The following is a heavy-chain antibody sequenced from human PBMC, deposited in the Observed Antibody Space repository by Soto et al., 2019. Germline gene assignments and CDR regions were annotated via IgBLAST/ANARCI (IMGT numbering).Heavy chain of an antibody. J-gene: IGHJ6*03. CDR2: INAGNGNT. CDR1: GYTFTSYA. CDR3: ASTTQWLYASTNPPNYYMDV. V-gene: IGHV1-3*01. Sequence: GASVKVSCKASGYTFTSYAMHWVRQAPGQRLEWMGWINAGNGNTKYSQNFQGRVTITRVTSASTAYLELSSLRSEDTAVYYCASTTQWLYASTNPPNYYMDVWGKGTTVTVSS. D-gene: IGHD6-19*01.